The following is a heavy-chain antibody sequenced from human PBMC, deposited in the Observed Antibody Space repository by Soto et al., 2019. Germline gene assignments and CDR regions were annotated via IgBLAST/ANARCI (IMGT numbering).Heavy chain of an antibody. Sequence: SVKVSCKASGYTFTRYGISWVRQAPGQGLEWMGRIIPLLNIANYAQKFQGRVTITADRSTGTAYMELNSLRSEDTAVYYCARDSPIGSTFSGYDAIDYGGQGTLVTVSS. V-gene: IGHV1-69*04. D-gene: IGHD5-12*01. CDR3: ARDSPIGSTFSGYDAIDY. CDR1: GYTFTRYG. J-gene: IGHJ4*02. CDR2: IIPLLNIA.